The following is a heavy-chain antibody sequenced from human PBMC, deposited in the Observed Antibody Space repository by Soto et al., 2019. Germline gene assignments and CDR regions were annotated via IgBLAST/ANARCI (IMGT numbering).Heavy chain of an antibody. CDR2: IWYDGSDK. CDR1: GFTFSNYA. V-gene: IGHV3-33*01. D-gene: IGHD4-17*01. J-gene: IGHJ6*03. Sequence: QMQLVESGGGVVQPGTSLRLSCAASGFTFSNYAMHWVRQAPGKGLEWVTIIWYDGSDKNYGDSVKGRFTISRDNSKNTLYLQMNSLRLEDTAVYYCARDSGGDYHNYYMDVWGKGTTVTVSS. CDR3: ARDSGGDYHNYYMDV.